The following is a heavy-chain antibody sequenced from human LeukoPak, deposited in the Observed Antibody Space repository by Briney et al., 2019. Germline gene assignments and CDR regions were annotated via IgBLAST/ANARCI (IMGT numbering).Heavy chain of an antibody. J-gene: IGHJ4*02. Sequence: GGSLRLSCVASGITFNNYAVSWVRQAPEKGLDWVSVISGSAHIIRYADSVKGRFTISRDNSENIVYLQMNNLRVEDTAVYYCAGRLTGYSSGYIHWGQGTLVTVSS. CDR3: AGRLTGYSSGYIH. V-gene: IGHV3-23*01. D-gene: IGHD5-18*01. CDR2: ISGSAHII. CDR1: GITFNNYA.